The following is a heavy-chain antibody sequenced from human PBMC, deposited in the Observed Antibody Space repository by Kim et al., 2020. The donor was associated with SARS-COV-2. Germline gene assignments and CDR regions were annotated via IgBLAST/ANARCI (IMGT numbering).Heavy chain of an antibody. J-gene: IGHJ6*03. V-gene: IGHV5-51*01. CDR3: ARSPTRLEWFGYSFYMDV. CDR2: IYVGDSDT. CDR1: GYAVNSYW. D-gene: IGHD3-3*01. Sequence: GESLKISCKGSGYAVNSYWIGWVRQMPGKGLEWRGIIYVGDSDTRYSPSFEGQVTISADKSINTAYLQWSSLRASDSAIYYCARSPTRLEWFGYSFYMDV.